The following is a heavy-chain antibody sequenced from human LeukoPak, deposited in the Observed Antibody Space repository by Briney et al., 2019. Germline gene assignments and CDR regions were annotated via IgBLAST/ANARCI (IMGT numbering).Heavy chain of an antibody. V-gene: IGHV3-53*01. J-gene: IGHJ4*02. CDR2: IYSGGST. D-gene: IGHD2-15*01. Sequence: GGSLRLSCAASGFTVSSNYMSWVRRAPGKGLEWVSVIYSGGSTYYADSVKGRFTISRDNSKNTLYLQMNSLRAEDTAVYYCARVVADYLFFDYWGQGTLVTVSS. CDR3: ARVVADYLFFDY. CDR1: GFTVSSNY.